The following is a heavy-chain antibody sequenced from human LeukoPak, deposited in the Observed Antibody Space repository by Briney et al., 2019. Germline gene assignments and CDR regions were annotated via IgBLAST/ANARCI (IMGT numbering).Heavy chain of an antibody. CDR2: IYNTAST. J-gene: IGHJ5*02. Sequence: SETLSLTCTISGASISSGTYYWAWIRQSPGKGLEWIGSIYNTASTYYNPSFKGRLTLSVDTSKNQISLELRSVTATDAAMYYCATNTTMVTTAGWFDPWGQGTLVIVSS. CDR1: GASISSGTYY. V-gene: IGHV4-39*01. CDR3: ATNTTMVTTAGWFDP. D-gene: IGHD4/OR15-4a*01.